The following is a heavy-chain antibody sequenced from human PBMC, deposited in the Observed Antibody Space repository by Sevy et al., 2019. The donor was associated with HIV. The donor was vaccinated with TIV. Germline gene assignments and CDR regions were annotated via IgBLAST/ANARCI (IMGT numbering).Heavy chain of an antibody. Sequence: SETLSLTCTVSGDSLSSGGYYWSLIRQHPGKGLEWIGYIYYSGITYYNPSLKSRITMSLDTSKDQFYLKLSSVTAADTAVYYCARVGYNYGFYAFDIWGQGTMVTVSS. CDR1: GDSLSSGGYY. V-gene: IGHV4-31*03. CDR3: ARVGYNYGFYAFDI. J-gene: IGHJ3*02. D-gene: IGHD5-18*01. CDR2: IYYSGIT.